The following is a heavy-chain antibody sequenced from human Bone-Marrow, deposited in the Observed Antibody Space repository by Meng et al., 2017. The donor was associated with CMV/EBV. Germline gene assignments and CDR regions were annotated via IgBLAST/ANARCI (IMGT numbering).Heavy chain of an antibody. CDR3: VKSVGLTVPAPFDS. D-gene: IGHD4-17*01. V-gene: IGHV3-9*01. Sequence: GGSLRLSCAASGFTLDDFAMHWVRQAPGKGLEWVSGISWIRGTTDYADSVKGRFTIPGDSAKNSLYLQMSSLRPEDTALYYCVKSVGLTVPAPFDSWGQGTLVTVSS. J-gene: IGHJ4*02. CDR2: ISWIRGTT. CDR1: GFTLDDFA.